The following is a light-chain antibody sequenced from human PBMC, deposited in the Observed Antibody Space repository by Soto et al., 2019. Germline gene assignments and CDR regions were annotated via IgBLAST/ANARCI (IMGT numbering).Light chain of an antibody. V-gene: IGKV3-20*01. CDR3: QQYGRSPTT. J-gene: IGKJ1*01. Sequence: EIVLTQSPGTLSLSPGERATLSCRASQSVSSSYLGWYQQKPGQAPRLLIYVSSSRATGIPDRFSGSGSGTDFTLTISRLEPEDFAVYYCQQYGRSPTTFGQGTKVDI. CDR2: VSS. CDR1: QSVSSSY.